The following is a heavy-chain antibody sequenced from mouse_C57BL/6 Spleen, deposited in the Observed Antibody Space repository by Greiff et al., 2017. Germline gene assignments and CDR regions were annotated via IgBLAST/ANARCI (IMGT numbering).Heavy chain of an antibody. D-gene: IGHD2-2*01. Sequence: VKLQESGPELVKPGASVKISCKASGYAFSSSWMNWVKQRPGKGLEWIGRIYPGDGDTNYNGKFKGQATLTADKSSSTAYMQLSSLTSEDSAVYFCARGGYGYDGFDYWGQGTTLTVSS. CDR1: GYAFSSSW. CDR2: IYPGDGDT. J-gene: IGHJ2*01. V-gene: IGHV1-82*01. CDR3: ARGGYGYDGFDY.